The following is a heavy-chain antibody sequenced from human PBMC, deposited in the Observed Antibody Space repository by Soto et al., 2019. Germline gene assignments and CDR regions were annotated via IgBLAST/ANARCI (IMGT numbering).Heavy chain of an antibody. J-gene: IGHJ6*02. CDR1: GFTFSSYA. CDR3: ARDSRPYTVTVTTGYYYYGMDV. V-gene: IGHV3-30-3*01. Sequence: LRLSCAASGFTFSSYAMHWVRQAPGKGLEWVAVISYDGSNKYYADSVKGRFTISRDNSKNTLYLQMNSLRAEDTAVYYCARDSRPYTVTVTTGYYYYGMDVWGQGTTVTVSS. D-gene: IGHD4-4*01. CDR2: ISYDGSNK.